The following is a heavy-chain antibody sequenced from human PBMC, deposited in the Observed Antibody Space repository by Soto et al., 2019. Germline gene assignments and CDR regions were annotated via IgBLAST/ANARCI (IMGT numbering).Heavy chain of an antibody. D-gene: IGHD2-2*01. CDR2: ISSSGSTI. Sequence: GCLLLSCSASGFTFSSFEMNWVRQAPGKRLEWVSYISSSGSTIYYADSVKGRFTISRDNAKNSLYLQMNSLRVEDTSVYYCASQPAVWPYNWFDPWGQGTLVTVSS. CDR1: GFTFSSFE. V-gene: IGHV3-48*03. J-gene: IGHJ5*02. CDR3: ASQPAVWPYNWFDP.